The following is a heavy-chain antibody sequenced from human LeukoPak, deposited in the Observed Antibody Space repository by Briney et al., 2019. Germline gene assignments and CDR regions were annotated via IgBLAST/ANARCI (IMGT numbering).Heavy chain of an antibody. CDR2: IHHSGST. V-gene: IGHV4-59*11. CDR3: AGAGPENGNWRYYIDY. J-gene: IGHJ4*02. D-gene: IGHD1-26*01. Sequence: SETLSLTCTVSGGSITSHFWSWIRQSPGLEWIGYIHHSGSTNYNPSLSSRVTMSADTSKNEFYLNLNSVTAADTAVYYCAGAGPENGNWRYYIDYWGQGILVTVSS. CDR1: GGSITSHF.